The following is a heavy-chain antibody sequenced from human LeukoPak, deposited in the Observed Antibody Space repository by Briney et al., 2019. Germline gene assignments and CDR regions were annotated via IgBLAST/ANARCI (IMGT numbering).Heavy chain of an antibody. J-gene: IGHJ4*02. D-gene: IGHD6-6*01. V-gene: IGHV4-4*02. Sequence: PSETLSLTCAVSGGSISSSNWWSWVRQPPGKGLEWIGEIYHSGSTNYNPSLKSRVTISVDTSKNQFSLKLSSVTAADTAVYYCARAGIVARRGGVFDYWGQGTLVTVPS. CDR3: ARAGIVARRGGVFDY. CDR1: GGSISSSNW. CDR2: IYHSGST.